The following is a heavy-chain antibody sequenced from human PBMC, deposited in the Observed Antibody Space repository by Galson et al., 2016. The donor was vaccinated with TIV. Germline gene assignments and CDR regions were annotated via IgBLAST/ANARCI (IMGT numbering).Heavy chain of an antibody. CDR3: AKRKNYGGDASED. J-gene: IGHJ3*01. D-gene: IGHD2-21*01. CDR1: GFTFDFYA. Sequence: SLRLSCAASGFTFDFYAMSWVRQAPGQGLEWVSGISGSGGITYFADSVKGRFTISRDNSRNNLFLQMHSLRVEDTAVYYCAKRKNYGGDASEDWGQGTLVTVSS. CDR2: ISGSGGIT. V-gene: IGHV3-23*01.